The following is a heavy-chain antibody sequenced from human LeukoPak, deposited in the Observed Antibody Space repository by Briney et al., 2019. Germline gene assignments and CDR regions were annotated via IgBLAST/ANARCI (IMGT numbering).Heavy chain of an antibody. CDR1: GFTVSTNY. CDR2: IYRHGGT. V-gene: IGHV3-66*01. Sequence: GGSLRLSCAASGFTVSTNYVSWVRQAPGKGLEWVSVIYRHGGTAYADSVQGRFSISRDNSKNTVDLQMNSLRVEDTAVYYCARGLELAGFDYWGQGTLVTVSS. J-gene: IGHJ4*02. CDR3: ARGLELAGFDY. D-gene: IGHD3-10*01.